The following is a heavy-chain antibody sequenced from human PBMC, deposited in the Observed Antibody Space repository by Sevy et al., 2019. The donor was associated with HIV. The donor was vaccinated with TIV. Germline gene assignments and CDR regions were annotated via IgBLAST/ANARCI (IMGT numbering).Heavy chain of an antibody. CDR3: ARSSGSQHPHDY. Sequence: NNRRASVKVSCKASGYTFTGYYMHWVRQAPGQGLEWMGWINPNSGGTNYAQKFQGRVTMTRDTSISTAYMELSRLRSDDTAVYYCARSSGSQHPHDYWGQGTLVTVSS. V-gene: IGHV1-2*02. J-gene: IGHJ4*02. CDR1: GYTFTGYY. D-gene: IGHD1-26*01. CDR2: INPNSGGT.